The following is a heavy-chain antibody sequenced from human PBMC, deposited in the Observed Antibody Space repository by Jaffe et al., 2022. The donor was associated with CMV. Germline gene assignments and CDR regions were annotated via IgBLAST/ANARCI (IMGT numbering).Heavy chain of an antibody. CDR2: IYYSGST. J-gene: IGHJ4*02. V-gene: IGHV4-59*08. CDR3: ARHIGPFDY. Sequence: QVQLQESGPGLVKPSETLSLTCTVSGGSISSYYWSWIRQPPGKGLEWIGYIYYSGSTNYNPSLKSRVTISVDTSKNQFSLKLSSVTAADTAVYYCARHIGPFDYWGQGTLVTVSS. CDR1: GGSISSYY. D-gene: IGHD1-26*01.